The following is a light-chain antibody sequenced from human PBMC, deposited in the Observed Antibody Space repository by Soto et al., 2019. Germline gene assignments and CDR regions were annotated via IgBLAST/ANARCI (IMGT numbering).Light chain of an antibody. Sequence: DIQMTQSPSSLSASVGDRVTITCRASQTISGYLNWYQQKPGKAPELLIYAASYLGNGVPSRFSGSGSGTDFTLTISSLQPEDFATYYCQQTHSTITFGQGTRLEIK. CDR1: QTISGY. CDR2: AAS. CDR3: QQTHSTIT. J-gene: IGKJ5*01. V-gene: IGKV1-39*01.